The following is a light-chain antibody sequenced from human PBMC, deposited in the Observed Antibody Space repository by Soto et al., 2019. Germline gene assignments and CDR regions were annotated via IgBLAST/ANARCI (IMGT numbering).Light chain of an antibody. V-gene: IGKV2-28*01. CDR1: QSLLHSNGYNY. Sequence: DIVMTQSPLSLPVTPGEPASISCRSSQSLLHSNGYNYLDWYMQKPGQSPQLLIYLGSNRASGVADRFSGSGSGTDFTLQISRVEAEDVRVYYCSQARRMYTFGQGTKLDIK. J-gene: IGKJ2*01. CDR2: LGS. CDR3: SQARRMYT.